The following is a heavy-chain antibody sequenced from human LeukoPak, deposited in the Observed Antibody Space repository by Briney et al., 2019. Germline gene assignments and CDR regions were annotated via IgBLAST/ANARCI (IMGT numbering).Heavy chain of an antibody. CDR1: GYMFTNNW. D-gene: IGHD2/OR15-2a*01. CDR2: INPTSDRT. J-gene: IGHJ5*02. V-gene: IGHV1-46*04. CDR3: ARDHSNTRTWWFDP. Sequence: EASVKVSCKASGYMFTNNWIHWVRQAPGQGLEWMGGINPTSDRTFYAQKLQDRVTLTTDMSATSIYMELSSLRSEDTAVYYCARDHSNTRTWWFDPWGQGTLVIVSS.